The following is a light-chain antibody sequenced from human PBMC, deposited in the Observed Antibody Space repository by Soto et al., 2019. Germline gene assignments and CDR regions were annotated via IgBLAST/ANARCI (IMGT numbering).Light chain of an antibody. V-gene: IGKV3-15*01. CDR3: QQHGQWPIT. Sequence: EIVMTQSPATLSVSPGEGATVSCRASQSVSSHLAWYQHKPGQAPRLLFYDASTRATGIPARFRGSGSGTEFTLTISSLQPEDFATYYCQQHGQWPITFGQGTRLEIK. J-gene: IGKJ5*01. CDR1: QSVSSH. CDR2: DAS.